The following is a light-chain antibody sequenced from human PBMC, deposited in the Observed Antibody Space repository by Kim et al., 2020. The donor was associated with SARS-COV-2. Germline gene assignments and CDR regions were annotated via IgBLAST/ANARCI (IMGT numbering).Light chain of an antibody. J-gene: IGLJ1*01. Sequence: QRVTISCTGSSYNIGARYDVHWYQQLPGTAPKLLIYGNSNRPSGVPDRFSGSKSGASASLAITGLQAEDEADYYCQSYDNSLSAYVFGTGTKVTVL. CDR2: GNS. CDR3: QSYDNSLSAYV. CDR1: SYNIGARYD. V-gene: IGLV1-40*03.